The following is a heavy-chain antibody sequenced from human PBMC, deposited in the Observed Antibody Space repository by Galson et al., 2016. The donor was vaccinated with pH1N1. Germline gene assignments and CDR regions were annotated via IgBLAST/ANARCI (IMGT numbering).Heavy chain of an antibody. CDR3: AKVESSPVGL. Sequence: SLRLSCAGSGYTFSAFWMHWVRQAPGKGLEWVAFIRYNGRDMFYADSVKGRFRVSRDNSKNTLYLQMNSLRTEDTAIYYCAKVESSPVGLWGRGTLVAVSS. V-gene: IGHV3-30*02. CDR1: GYTFSAFW. D-gene: IGHD2-2*01. J-gene: IGHJ1*01. CDR2: IRYNGRDM.